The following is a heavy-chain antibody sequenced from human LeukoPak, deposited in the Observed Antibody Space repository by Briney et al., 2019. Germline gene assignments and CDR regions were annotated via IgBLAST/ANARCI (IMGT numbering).Heavy chain of an antibody. D-gene: IGHD3-22*01. CDR1: GGSISSYY. V-gene: IGHV4-4*07. J-gene: IGHJ4*02. CDR3: ARDSEAYYYDSSGYHYSGYYFDY. Sequence: SETLSLTCTVSGGSISSYYWSWIRQPAGKGLEWIGRIYTSGSTNYNPSLKSRVTMSVDTSKNQFSLKLSSVTAADTAVNYCARDSEAYYYDSSGYHYSGYYFDYWGQGTLVTVSS. CDR2: IYTSGST.